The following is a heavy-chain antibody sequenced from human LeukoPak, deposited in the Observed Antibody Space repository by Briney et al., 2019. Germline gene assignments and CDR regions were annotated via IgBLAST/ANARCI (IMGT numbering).Heavy chain of an antibody. V-gene: IGHV5-51*01. Sequence: GESLKISCKGSGYSFTSYCIGWVRQMPGKGLEWMGIIYPGDSDTRYSPSFQGQVTISANKSISTAYLQWSSLKASDTAMYYCARPRYYDSPGAFDIWGQGTMVTVSS. D-gene: IGHD3-22*01. CDR2: IYPGDSDT. J-gene: IGHJ3*02. CDR1: GYSFTSYC. CDR3: ARPRYYDSPGAFDI.